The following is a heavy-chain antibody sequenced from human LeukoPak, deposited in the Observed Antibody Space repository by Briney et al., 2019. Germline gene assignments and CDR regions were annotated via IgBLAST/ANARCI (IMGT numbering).Heavy chain of an antibody. V-gene: IGHV4-34*01. CDR2: INHSGST. Sequence: SETLSLTCAVYGGSFSGYYWSWIRQPPGKGLEWIGEINHSGSTNYNPSLKSRVTISVDTSKNQFSLKLSSVTAADTAVYYCARGRGYSVVAGPEETKRYYYGMDVWGQGTTVTVSS. J-gene: IGHJ6*02. D-gene: IGHD5/OR15-5a*01. CDR3: ARGRGYSVVAGPEETKRYYYGMDV. CDR1: GGSFSGYY.